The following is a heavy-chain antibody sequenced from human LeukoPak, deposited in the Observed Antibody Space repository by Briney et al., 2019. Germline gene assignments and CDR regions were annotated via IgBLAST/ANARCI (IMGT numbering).Heavy chain of an antibody. CDR1: GGSIGRYS. CDR2: VYTSGST. J-gene: IGHJ5*02. CDR3: AGGAWFDP. V-gene: IGHV4-4*07. Sequence: PSETLSLTCTVSGGSIGRYSWSWIRQPAGKGLEWIGRVYTSGSTNYNPSLKSRVTMSVDTSKNQFSLKLNSVTAADTAVYYCAGGAWFDPWGQGTLVTVSS.